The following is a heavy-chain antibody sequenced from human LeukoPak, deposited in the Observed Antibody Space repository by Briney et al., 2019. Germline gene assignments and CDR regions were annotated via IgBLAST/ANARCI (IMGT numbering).Heavy chain of an antibody. Sequence: TGGSLRLSCAASGFTFSSYGMHWVRQAPGKGLEWVAVIWYGGSNKYYADSVKGRFTISRDNSKNTLYLQMNSLRAEDTAVYYCAKDFYGTAAAGIFGAFDIWGQGTMVTVSS. J-gene: IGHJ3*02. CDR2: IWYGGSNK. V-gene: IGHV3-30*02. CDR1: GFTFSSYG. CDR3: AKDFYGTAAAGIFGAFDI. D-gene: IGHD6-13*01.